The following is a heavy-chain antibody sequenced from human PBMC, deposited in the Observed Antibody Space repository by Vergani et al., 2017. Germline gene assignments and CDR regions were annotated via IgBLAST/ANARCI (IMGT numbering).Heavy chain of an antibody. V-gene: IGHV4-61*02. J-gene: IGHJ6*02. D-gene: IGHD6-13*01. CDR1: GGSISSGSYY. CDR3: ARGPLYSTTWPFLLLDMDV. Sequence: QVQLQESGPGLVRPSQTLSLTCTVSGGSISSGSYYWSWFRQPAGKGLEWIGRFYTGGGTSYNPSLKSRVTISVDTSKNQFSLQLSSVTAADTAVYYCARGPLYSTTWPFLLLDMDVWGQGTTVTVSS. CDR2: FYTGGGT.